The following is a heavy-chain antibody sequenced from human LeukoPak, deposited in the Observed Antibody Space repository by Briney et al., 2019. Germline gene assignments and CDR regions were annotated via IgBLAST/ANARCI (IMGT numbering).Heavy chain of an antibody. D-gene: IGHD1-26*01. J-gene: IGHJ4*02. Sequence: GGSLRLSCAASGFIFSSYAMSWVRQAPGEGLEWVSAISGSGGSTYYADSVTGRFTISRDNSKNTLYLQMNNLRAEDTAVYYCARSLGARGDYWGQGTLVTVSS. CDR3: ARSLGARGDY. V-gene: IGHV3-23*01. CDR1: GFIFSSYA. CDR2: ISGSGGST.